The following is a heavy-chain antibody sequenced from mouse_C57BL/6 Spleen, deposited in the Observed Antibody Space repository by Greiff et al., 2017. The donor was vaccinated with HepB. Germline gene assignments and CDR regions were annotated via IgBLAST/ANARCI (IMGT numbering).Heavy chain of an antibody. Sequence: QVHVKQSGAELVRPGASVKLSCKASGYTFTDYYINWVKQRPGQGLEWIARIYPGSGNTYYNEKFKGKATLTAEKSSSTAYMQLSSLTSEDSAVYFCARGGSNPYYAMDYWGQGTSVTVSS. V-gene: IGHV1-76*01. D-gene: IGHD2-5*01. CDR2: IYPGSGNT. CDR1: GYTFTDYY. CDR3: ARGGSNPYYAMDY. J-gene: IGHJ4*01.